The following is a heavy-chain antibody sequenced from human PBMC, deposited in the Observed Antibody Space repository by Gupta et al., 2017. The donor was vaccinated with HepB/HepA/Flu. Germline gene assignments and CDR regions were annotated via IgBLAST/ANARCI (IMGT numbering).Heavy chain of an antibody. CDR1: GFTVSNSY. V-gene: IGHV3-53*01. J-gene: IGHJ4*02. D-gene: IGHD1-26*01. Sequence: EVQLVEYGGGLIQPGGSLRLSCAASGFTVSNSYVIWVRQAPGKGLEWVSIVYSGGTTYYADSVKGRFTISRDNSKNTLHLQMSSLRAEDTAVYYCARLIVREGVDYWGQGTLVTVSS. CDR3: ARLIVREGVDY. CDR2: VYSGGTT.